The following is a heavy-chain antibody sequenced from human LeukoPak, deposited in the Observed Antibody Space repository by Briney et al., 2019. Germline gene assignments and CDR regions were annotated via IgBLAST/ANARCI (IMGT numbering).Heavy chain of an antibody. J-gene: IGHJ4*02. CDR2: INPNSGGT. Sequence: ASVKVSCKASGYTFTGYYMHWVRQAPGQGLEWMGWINPNSGGTNYAQKFQGWVTMTRDTSISTAYMELIRLTSDDTAVYFCARGDYYGSGSYPPDYWGQGTLVTVSS. CDR1: GYTFTGYY. CDR3: ARGDYYGSGSYPPDY. V-gene: IGHV1-2*04. D-gene: IGHD3-10*01.